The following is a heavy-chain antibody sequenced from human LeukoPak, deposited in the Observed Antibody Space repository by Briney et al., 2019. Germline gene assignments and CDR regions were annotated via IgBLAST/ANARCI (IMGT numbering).Heavy chain of an antibody. CDR2: IYHSGST. CDR1: GYSISSGYY. D-gene: IGHD3-16*01. CDR3: ASALGLGLVDY. Sequence: SETLSLTCTVSGYSISSGYYWGWIRQPPGKGLEWIGSIYHSGSTYYNPSLKCRVTISVDTSKNQFSLKLSSVTAADTAVYYCASALGLGLVDYWGQGTLVTVSS. V-gene: IGHV4-38-2*02. J-gene: IGHJ4*02.